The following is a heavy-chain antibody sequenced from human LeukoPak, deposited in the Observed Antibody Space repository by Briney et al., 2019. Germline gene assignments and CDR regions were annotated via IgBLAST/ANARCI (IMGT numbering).Heavy chain of an antibody. CDR1: GGSISSGGDY. J-gene: IGHJ3*02. D-gene: IGHD4/OR15-4a*01. V-gene: IGHV4-31*03. CDR3: ARAAWRGSNSRDAFDI. Sequence: SETLSLTCTVSGGSISSGGDYWSLLRQHPGKGLEWIGYIYYTGTTYYNSSLKSRLTISVDTSKNQFSLNLSSMTAADTAVYYCARAAWRGSNSRDAFDIWGQGTVVTVSS. CDR2: IYYTGTT.